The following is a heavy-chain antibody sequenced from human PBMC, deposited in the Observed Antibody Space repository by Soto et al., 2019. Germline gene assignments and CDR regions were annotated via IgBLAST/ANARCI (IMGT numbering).Heavy chain of an antibody. Sequence: QLQLQESGPGLVKPSETLSLTCTVSGGSISSSSYYWGWIRQPPGKGLEWIGSIYYSGSTYYNPSLKSRVTISVDTSKNQFSLKLSSVTAADTAVYYCARGSHDYGDYDFDYWGQGTLVTVSS. V-gene: IGHV4-39*01. CDR2: IYYSGST. D-gene: IGHD4-17*01. CDR3: ARGSHDYGDYDFDY. J-gene: IGHJ4*02. CDR1: GGSISSSSYY.